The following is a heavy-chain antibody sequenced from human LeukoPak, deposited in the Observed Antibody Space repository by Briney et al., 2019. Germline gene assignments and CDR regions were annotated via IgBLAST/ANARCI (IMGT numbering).Heavy chain of an antibody. V-gene: IGHV1-69*05. D-gene: IGHD5-12*01. CDR2: IIPIFGTA. J-gene: IGHJ5*02. CDR3: ARVGGHTAYVDWFDH. CDR1: GGTFISYA. Sequence: GASVKVSCKASGGTFISYAISWVRQAPGQGLEWMGRIIPIFGTANYAQKFQGRVTITTDESTSTAYMELSSLRSEDTAVDYCARVGGHTAYVDWFDHWGQRTLATVSS.